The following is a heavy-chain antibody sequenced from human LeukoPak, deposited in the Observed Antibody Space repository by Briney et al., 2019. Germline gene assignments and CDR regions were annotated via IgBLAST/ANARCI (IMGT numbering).Heavy chain of an antibody. J-gene: IGHJ5*02. CDR3: GRGGGEYYDFWSGYYPNWFDP. D-gene: IGHD3-3*01. CDR2: FYHGGST. Sequence: PSETLSLTCTVSGYSISTGYYWDWIRQPPGKGLEWIGTFYHGGSTYYNPSLKSRVTVSVDTSKNQFSLNLTSVTAADTAVYYCGRGGGEYYDFWSGYYPNWFDPWGQGTLVTVSS. CDR1: GYSISTGYY. V-gene: IGHV4-38-2*02.